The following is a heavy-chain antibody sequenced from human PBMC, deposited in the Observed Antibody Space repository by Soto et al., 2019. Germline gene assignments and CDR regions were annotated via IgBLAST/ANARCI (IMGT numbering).Heavy chain of an antibody. J-gene: IGHJ4*02. CDR1: GCTFSSYA. V-gene: IGHV1-69*13. D-gene: IGHD7-27*01. Sequence: ASVKVSCKASGCTFSSYAISWVRQAPGQGLEWMGGIIPIFGTANYAQKFQGRVTITADESTSTAYMELSSLRSEDTAVYYCARADDPYLGMNYFDYSCQGNLVTVSS. CDR2: IIPIFGTA. CDR3: ARADDPYLGMNYFDY.